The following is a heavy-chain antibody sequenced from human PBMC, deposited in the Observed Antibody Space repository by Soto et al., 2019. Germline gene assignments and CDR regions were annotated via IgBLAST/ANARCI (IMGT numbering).Heavy chain of an antibody. CDR3: AGRYYVFWSGLQENYYSGMDV. J-gene: IGHJ6*02. D-gene: IGHD3-3*01. CDR1: GGSISSYY. V-gene: IGHV4-59*01. CDR2: IYYSGST. Sequence: PSETPSLTCTVSGGSISSYYWSWIRQPPGKGLEWIGYIYYSGSTNYNPSLKSRVTISVDTSKNQFSLKLSSVTAADTAVYYCAGRYYVFWSGLQENYYSGMDVWGQGTTVTVSS.